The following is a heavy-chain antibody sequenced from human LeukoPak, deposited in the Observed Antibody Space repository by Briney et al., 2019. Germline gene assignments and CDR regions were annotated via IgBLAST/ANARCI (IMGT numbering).Heavy chain of an antibody. CDR3: ARVPYYHDSSGYYYGYFDY. Sequence: SETLSLTCTVSGGSISTYYWTWTRQPPGKGLEWIGYVYYSGSTSYNPSLKSRLTISVDTSKNQFSLKLSSVTAADTAVYYCARVPYYHDSSGYYYGYFDYWGQGTLVTVSS. CDR2: VYYSGST. V-gene: IGHV4-59*01. CDR1: GGSISTYY. D-gene: IGHD3-22*01. J-gene: IGHJ4*02.